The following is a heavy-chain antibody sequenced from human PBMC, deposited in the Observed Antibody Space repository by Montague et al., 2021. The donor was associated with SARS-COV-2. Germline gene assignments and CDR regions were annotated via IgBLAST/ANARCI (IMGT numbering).Heavy chain of an antibody. CDR1: GDSVGSSDHY. D-gene: IGHD4-17*01. V-gene: IGHV4-39*01. CDR2: VYYSGYT. Sequence: SETLSLTCTVSGDSVGSSDHYWGWIRQPPGKGRDWLGIVYYSGYTYYNPSVKGRVTISIDASKNQFSLKLNSLTATDTAIYHCARRRLREDYFDFWGQGTLLTVSS. CDR3: ARRRLREDYFDF. J-gene: IGHJ4*02.